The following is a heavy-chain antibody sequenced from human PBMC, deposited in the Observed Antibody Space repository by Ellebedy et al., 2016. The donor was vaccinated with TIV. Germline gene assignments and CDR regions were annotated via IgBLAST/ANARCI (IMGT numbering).Heavy chain of an antibody. CDR1: DNSLSSSY. J-gene: IGHJ3*01. CDR3: AGPGATRLDAFDV. Sequence: GSLRLXXAVSDNSLSSSYWSWIRQPAGRGPEWIGRVYFDGHSNYNPSLQSRVTLSVDTSNNQFSLRLTSVTAADSAIYYCAGPGATRLDAFDVWGQGTMVTVSS. CDR2: VYFDGHS. D-gene: IGHD1-26*01. V-gene: IGHV4-4*07.